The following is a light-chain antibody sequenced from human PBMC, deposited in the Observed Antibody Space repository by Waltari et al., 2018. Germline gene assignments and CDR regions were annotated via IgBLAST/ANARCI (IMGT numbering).Light chain of an antibody. CDR2: LGS. V-gene: IGKV2-28*01. CDR3: MQTLQSRLT. Sequence: DIVMTQSPLSLPVTPGEPASISCRSSQSLQKSNGNNYLDWYVQKQGQPPQLVIYLGSNRASGVPDRFSGSGSGTDFRLQISRVEAEDVGLYYCMQTLQSRLTFGQGTKLEI. CDR1: QSLQKSNGNNY. J-gene: IGKJ2*01.